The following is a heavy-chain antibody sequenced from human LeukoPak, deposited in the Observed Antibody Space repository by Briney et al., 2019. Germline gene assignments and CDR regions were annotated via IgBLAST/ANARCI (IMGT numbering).Heavy chain of an antibody. D-gene: IGHD4-23*01. Sequence: PGGSLRLSCVGSGFIFRDYPMIWMRQAPGKGLEWISYISTSGNTIYYADSVKGRFTISRDNAKDSLFPHMTNLRGEDTAVYYCARGPTVGPPYWGQGTLVTVSS. CDR2: ISTSGNTI. CDR1: GFIFRDYP. V-gene: IGHV3-11*04. CDR3: ARGPTVGPPY. J-gene: IGHJ4*02.